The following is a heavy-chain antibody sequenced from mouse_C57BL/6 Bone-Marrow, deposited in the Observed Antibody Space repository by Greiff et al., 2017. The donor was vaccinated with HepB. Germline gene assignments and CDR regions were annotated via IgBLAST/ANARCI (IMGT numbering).Heavy chain of an antibody. V-gene: IGHV3-6*01. Sequence: EVKLVESGPGLVKPSQSLSLTCSVTGYSITSGYYWNWIRQFPGNKLEWMGYISYDGSNNYNPSLKNRISITRDTSKNQFFLKLNSVTTEDTATYYCARIITTVVATDFDVWGTGTTVTVSS. J-gene: IGHJ1*03. CDR3: ARIITTVVATDFDV. CDR2: ISYDGSN. CDR1: GYSITSGYY. D-gene: IGHD1-1*01.